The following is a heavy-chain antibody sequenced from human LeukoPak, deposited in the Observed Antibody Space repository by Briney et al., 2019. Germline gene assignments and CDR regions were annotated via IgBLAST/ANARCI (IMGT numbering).Heavy chain of an antibody. J-gene: IGHJ4*02. D-gene: IGHD6-13*01. CDR3: ARVPQGSSWPYYFDY. Sequence: ASVKVSCKASGGTFSTYAISWVRQAPGQGLAWVGRIVHILGTANYAQNFQGRVTITADRSTTTAYMELSSLRSEDTAVYYCARVPQGSSWPYYFDYWGQGTLVTVSS. CDR2: IVHILGTA. V-gene: IGHV1-69*04. CDR1: GGTFSTYA.